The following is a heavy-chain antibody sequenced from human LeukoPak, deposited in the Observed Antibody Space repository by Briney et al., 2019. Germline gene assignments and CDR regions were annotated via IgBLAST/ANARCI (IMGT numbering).Heavy chain of an antibody. D-gene: IGHD1-20*01. V-gene: IGHV1-2*02. CDR1: GYTFTGYY. Sequence: VASVKVSCKASGYTFTGYYMHWVRQAPGQGLEWMGWINPNSGGTNYAQKFQGRVTMTRDTSISTAYMELSRLRSDDTAVYYCARDRGRITGTTLIGFDPWGQGTLVTVSS. CDR3: ARDRGRITGTTLIGFDP. J-gene: IGHJ5*02. CDR2: INPNSGGT.